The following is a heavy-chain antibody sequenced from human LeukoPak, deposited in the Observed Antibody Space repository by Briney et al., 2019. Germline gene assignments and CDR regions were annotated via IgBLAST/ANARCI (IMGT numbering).Heavy chain of an antibody. CDR2: IYSGGRM. D-gene: IGHD3-10*01. CDR3: AKDHNYYGSGRRPNY. J-gene: IGHJ4*02. V-gene: IGHV3-66*01. Sequence: GGSLRLSCAASGFTVSSNYMNWVRQAPGKGLEWVSVIYSGGRMYYADSVKGRFIISRDNSKNTLYLQMNSLRAEDTAVYYCAKDHNYYGSGRRPNYWGQGTLVTVSS. CDR1: GFTVSSNY.